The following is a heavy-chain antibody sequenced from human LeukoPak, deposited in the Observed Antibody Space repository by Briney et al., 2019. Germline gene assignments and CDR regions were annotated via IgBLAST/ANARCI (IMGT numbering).Heavy chain of an antibody. V-gene: IGHV3-48*02. CDR2: ISSSSTTI. CDR1: GFTFSLYG. Sequence: GGSLRLSCAASGFTFSLYGMNWVRQAPGKGLEWVSYISSSSTTIYYADSVKGRFTISRDNAKNSLSLQMKSLRDEDTAVYYCARDMAAIDYWGQGTLVTVSS. D-gene: IGHD3-10*01. J-gene: IGHJ4*02. CDR3: ARDMAAIDY.